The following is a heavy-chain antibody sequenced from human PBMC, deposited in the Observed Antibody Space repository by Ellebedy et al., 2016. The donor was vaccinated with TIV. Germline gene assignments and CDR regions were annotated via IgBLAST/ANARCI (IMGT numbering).Heavy chain of an antibody. CDR3: AKDSGKDGWNSEY. CDR2: ITGSVDRT. CDR1: GFTFDNFA. J-gene: IGHJ4*02. V-gene: IGHV3-23*01. Sequence: GESLKISCATSGFTFDNFAMRWFRQAPGKGLEWVSAITGSVDRTFYADSVKGRFTVSRDTSKNTLYLQMNSLRAEDTAIYYCAKDSGKDGWNSEYWGQGTQVTVSS. D-gene: IGHD3-10*01.